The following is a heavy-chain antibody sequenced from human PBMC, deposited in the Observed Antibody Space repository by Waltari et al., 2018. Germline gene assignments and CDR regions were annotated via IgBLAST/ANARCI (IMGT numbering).Heavy chain of an antibody. V-gene: IGHV1-2*01. J-gene: IGHJ3*02. CDR3: ARYSSSWSAPPDAFDI. CDR2: INPKSGGT. D-gene: IGHD6-13*01. Sequence: QVQLVQSGAAVTKPGASVKVSCKASGYTLTGYYMHWVRQAPGQWLEWMGLINPKSGGTNDAQKYQGRVTSTSETSISTAYMELGRLRSDDTAVYYCARYSSSWSAPPDAFDIWGQGTMVTVSS. CDR1: GYTLTGYY.